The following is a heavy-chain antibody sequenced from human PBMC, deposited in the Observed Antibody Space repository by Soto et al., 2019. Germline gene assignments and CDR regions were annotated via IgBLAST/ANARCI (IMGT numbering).Heavy chain of an antibody. D-gene: IGHD3-16*01. CDR1: GFTFISYA. V-gene: IGHV3-23*01. Sequence: EGSLRLACLNSGFTFISYAMTWVRQAPGKGLDWVSAITGSGDGTFYADSVKGRFTISRDNSKNTLFLQMNSLTVEDTALYFCATSIGARKENWGQGTLVTVTS. J-gene: IGHJ4*02. CDR2: ITGSGDGT. CDR3: ATSIGARKEN.